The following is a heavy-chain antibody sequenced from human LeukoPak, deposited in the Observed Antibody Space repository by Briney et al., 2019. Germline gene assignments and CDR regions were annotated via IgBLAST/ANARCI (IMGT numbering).Heavy chain of an antibody. J-gene: IGHJ3*02. CDR2: ISYDGSNK. Sequence: PGGSLRLSCAASGFTFSSYGMHWVRQAPGKGLEWVAVISYDGSNKYYADSVKGRFTISRDNSKNTLYLQMNSLRAEDTAVYYCAGSRRKALDAFDIWGQGTMVTVSS. CDR3: AGSRRKALDAFDI. V-gene: IGHV3-30*03. CDR1: GFTFSSYG. D-gene: IGHD3-10*01.